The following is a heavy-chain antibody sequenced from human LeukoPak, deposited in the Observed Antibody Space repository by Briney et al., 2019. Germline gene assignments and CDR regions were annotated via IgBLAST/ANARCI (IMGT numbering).Heavy chain of an antibody. J-gene: IGHJ4*02. CDR3: ARAVYGDGEGY. D-gene: IGHD4-17*01. CDR1: GFTVITND. V-gene: IGHV3-21*01. Sequence: GGSLRLSCAASGFTVITNDMTWVRQAPGKGLEWVSSISSSSSYIYYADSVKGRFTISRDNAKNSLYLQMNSLRAEDAAVYYCARAVYGDGEGYWGQGTLVTVSS. CDR2: ISSSSSYI.